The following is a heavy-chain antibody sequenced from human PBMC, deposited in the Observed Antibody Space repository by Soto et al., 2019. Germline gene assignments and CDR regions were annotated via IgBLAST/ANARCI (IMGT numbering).Heavy chain of an antibody. V-gene: IGHV4-30-4*01. CDR3: TRDQATGRNYYYGMDV. CDR2: IYNSGNT. J-gene: IGHJ6*02. Sequence: SETLSLACTVSGGSISSGDYNWSWIRQPPGKGLEWIGYIYNSGNTYYNPSLKSRVTMSVDTSKNQFSLKLSSVTAADTGVYYCTRDQATGRNYYYGMDVWGQGTTVTVSS. D-gene: IGHD4-4*01. CDR1: GGSISSGDYN.